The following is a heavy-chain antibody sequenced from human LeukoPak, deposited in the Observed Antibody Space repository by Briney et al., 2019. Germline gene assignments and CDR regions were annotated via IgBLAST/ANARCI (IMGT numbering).Heavy chain of an antibody. CDR3: ATLTPTVTMENYYYYYMDV. J-gene: IGHJ6*03. D-gene: IGHD4-17*01. Sequence: ASVKVSCKASGYTFTGYYMHWVRQAPGQGLEWMGWINPNSGGTNYAQKFQGRVTMTEDTSTDTAYMELSSLRSEDTAVYYCATLTPTVTMENYYYYYMDVWGKGTTVTVSS. V-gene: IGHV1-2*02. CDR2: INPNSGGT. CDR1: GYTFTGYY.